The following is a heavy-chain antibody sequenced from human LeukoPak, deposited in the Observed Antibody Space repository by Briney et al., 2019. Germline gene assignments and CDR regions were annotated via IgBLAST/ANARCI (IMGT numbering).Heavy chain of an antibody. CDR2: IRSMSDGGTT. Sequence: GGSLRLSCEGYGFTFRHAGMSWVRQAPGKGLEWVGQIRSMSDGGTTEYTAPVKGRFSISREDSKNTLYLQMNSLRTEDTAVYYCTTVQGNWGQGTLVTVSS. CDR3: TTVQGN. J-gene: IGHJ1*01. V-gene: IGHV3-15*05. CDR1: GFTFRHAG.